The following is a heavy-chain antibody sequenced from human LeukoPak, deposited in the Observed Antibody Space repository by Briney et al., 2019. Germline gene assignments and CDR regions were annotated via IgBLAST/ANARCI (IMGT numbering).Heavy chain of an antibody. V-gene: IGHV4-59*01. CDR1: GGSISSYY. J-gene: IGHJ4*02. D-gene: IGHD1-26*01. CDR3: ARHSGSYYYFDY. Sequence: SETLSLTCTVSGGSISSYYWSWIRQPPGKGLEWIGYIYYSGSTNYNPSLKSRVTISVDTSKNQFSLKLSSVTAADTAVYYCARHSGSYYYFDYWGQGTLVTVSS. CDR2: IYYSGST.